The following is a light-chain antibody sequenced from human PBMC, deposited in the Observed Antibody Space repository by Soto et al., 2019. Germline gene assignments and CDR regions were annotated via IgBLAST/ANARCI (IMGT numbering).Light chain of an antibody. J-gene: IGKJ3*01. CDR2: AAS. Sequence: DFQMTQSPSSLSASVGDRVTITCRASQDIGTFLNWYQQKPGKPPNLLIYAASNLLSGVSSRFRGSGSGTDLTLTISSLQPEDFETYYCQPSYSTPQITFGPGTKVDMK. V-gene: IGKV1-39*01. CDR3: QPSYSTPQIT. CDR1: QDIGTF.